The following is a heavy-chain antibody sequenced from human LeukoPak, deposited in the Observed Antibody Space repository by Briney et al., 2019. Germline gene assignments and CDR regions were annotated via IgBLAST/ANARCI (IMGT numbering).Heavy chain of an antibody. J-gene: IGHJ4*02. V-gene: IGHV3-7*01. CDR3: ARDGSSGYLHFDY. CDR1: GFTLSSYW. CDR2: INRDGSEK. Sequence: PGGSLRLSCSVSGFTLSSYWMTWVRQAPGKGLEWVANINRDGSEKHCVDSVAGRFTVSRDNAKNSLYLQMNSLRAEDTAVYYCARDGSSGYLHFDYWGQGTLVTVSS. D-gene: IGHD3-22*01.